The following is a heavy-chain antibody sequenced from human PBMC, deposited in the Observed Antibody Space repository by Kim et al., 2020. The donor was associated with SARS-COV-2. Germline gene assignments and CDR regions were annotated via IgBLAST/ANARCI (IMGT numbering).Heavy chain of an antibody. D-gene: IGHD3-10*01. CDR2: ISRTGDAS. J-gene: IGHJ4*02. Sequence: GGSLRLSCAASGFTFNKYAMSWVRQGPGKGLEWVSAISRTGDASDYADSVRGRFTISRDSSKNTLYLQMNSVRAEDSALYYCERVYYVIDYWGQGTQVTVSS. CDR3: ERVYYVIDY. V-gene: IGHV3-23*01. CDR1: GFTFNKYA.